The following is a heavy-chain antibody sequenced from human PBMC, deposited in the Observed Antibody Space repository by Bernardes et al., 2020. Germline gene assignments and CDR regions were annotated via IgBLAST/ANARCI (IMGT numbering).Heavy chain of an antibody. CDR1: GFTFSSYG. Sequence: GGSLRLSCAASGFTFSSYGMSWVRQAPGKGLEWVANIKQDGSEKYYVDSVKGRFTISRDNAKNSLYLQMNSLRAEDTAVYYCAKGGRVEVAGSDSWGQGTLVTVSS. D-gene: IGHD6-19*01. CDR2: IKQDGSEK. V-gene: IGHV3-7*03. CDR3: AKGGRVEVAGSDS. J-gene: IGHJ4*02.